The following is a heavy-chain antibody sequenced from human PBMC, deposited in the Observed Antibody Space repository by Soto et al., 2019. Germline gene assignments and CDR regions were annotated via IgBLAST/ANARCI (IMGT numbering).Heavy chain of an antibody. CDR3: ASTLYSSGGFDP. CDR1: GYTFTSYY. CDR2: INPSGGST. J-gene: IGHJ5*02. D-gene: IGHD6-25*01. Sequence: ASVKVSCKASGYTFTSYYMHWVRQAPGQGLEWMGIINPSGGSTSYAQKFQGRVTMTRDTSTSTAYMELSSLRSEDTAVYYCASTLYSSGGFDPWGQGTLVTVSS. V-gene: IGHV1-46*01.